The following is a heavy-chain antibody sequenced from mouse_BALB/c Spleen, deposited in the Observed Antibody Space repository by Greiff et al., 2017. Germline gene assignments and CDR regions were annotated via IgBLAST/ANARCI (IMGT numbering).Heavy chain of an antibody. CDR3: ARHYYGNSRWYFDV. CDR1: GYAFSSSW. Sequence: QVQLKESGPELVKPGASVKISCKASGYAFSSSWMNWVKQRPGQGLEWIGRIYPGDGDTNYNGKFKGKATLTADKSSSTAYMQLSSLTSVDSAVYFCARHYYGNSRWYFDVWGAGTTVTVSS. D-gene: IGHD2-1*01. CDR2: IYPGDGDT. J-gene: IGHJ1*01. V-gene: IGHV1-82*01.